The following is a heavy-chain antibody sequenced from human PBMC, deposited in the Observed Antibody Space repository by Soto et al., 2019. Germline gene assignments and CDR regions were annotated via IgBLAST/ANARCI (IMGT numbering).Heavy chain of an antibody. D-gene: IGHD3-3*01. CDR1: GYSFTSYW. J-gene: IGHJ6*03. V-gene: IGHV5-51*01. Sequence: GESLKISCKGSGYSFTSYWIGWVRQMPGKGLEWMGIIYPGDSDTRYSPSFQGQVTISADKSISTAYLQWSSLKASDTAMYYCARQTGFWSGYYYYYYYMDVWGKGTTVTVSS. CDR2: IYPGDSDT. CDR3: ARQTGFWSGYYYYYYYMDV.